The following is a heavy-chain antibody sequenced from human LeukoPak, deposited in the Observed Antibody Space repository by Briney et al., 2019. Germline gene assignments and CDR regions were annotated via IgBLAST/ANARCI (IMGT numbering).Heavy chain of an antibody. D-gene: IGHD6-19*01. J-gene: IGHJ4*02. CDR2: INAYNGDT. CDR3: ARGSSSDWPLEY. CDR1: GYTFINYA. V-gene: IGHV1-3*01. Sequence: ASVNVSCTASGYTFINYAIHWVRQAPGQRLEWMGWINAYNGDTEYSQKFQGRVTITRDTSASTAYMELSTLRSEDTAVYYCARGSSSDWPLEYWGRGILVTASS.